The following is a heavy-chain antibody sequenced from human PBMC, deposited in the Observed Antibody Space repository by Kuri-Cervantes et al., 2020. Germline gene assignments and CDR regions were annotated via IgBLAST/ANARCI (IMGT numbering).Heavy chain of an antibody. CDR1: GFTFSSYD. CDR3: ARKAYRDYYDSSGYYSVGAFDI. CDR2: IGTAGDT. J-gene: IGHJ3*02. D-gene: IGHD3-22*01. Sequence: GESLKISCAASGFTFSSYDMHWVRQATGKGLEWVSAIGTAGDTYYPGSVKGRFTISRDNAKNSLYLQMNSLRAEDTAVYYCARKAYRDYYDSSGYYSVGAFDIWGQGTMVTVSS. V-gene: IGHV3-13*01.